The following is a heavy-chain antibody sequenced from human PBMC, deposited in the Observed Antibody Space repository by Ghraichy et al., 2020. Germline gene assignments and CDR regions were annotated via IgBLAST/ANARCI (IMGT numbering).Heavy chain of an antibody. Sequence: GGSLRLSCAASGFTFSSYSLNWVRQAPGKGLEWVSSISSRSSTIHYADSVKGRFTISRDNAKNSLYLQMHSLRDEDTAVYYCARSLYGSGTYCNYWGQGTLVTVSS. CDR3: ARSLYGSGTYCNY. J-gene: IGHJ4*02. CDR2: ISSRSSTI. D-gene: IGHD3-10*01. CDR1: GFTFSSYS. V-gene: IGHV3-48*02.